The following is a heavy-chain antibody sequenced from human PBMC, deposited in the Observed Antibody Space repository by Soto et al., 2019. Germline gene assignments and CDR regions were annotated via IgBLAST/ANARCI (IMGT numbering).Heavy chain of an antibody. J-gene: IGHJ3*02. CDR3: GRWGIMLVVVVAVNAAFDI. D-gene: IGHD2-15*01. V-gene: IGHV1-18*01. Sequence: ASVKFSCKASGYTFTSCGISWVRQAPGQGVEGRGWISAYNGNTNYAQKLQGRVTMTTDTSKSTAYMELRSLRADDTAVYYCGRWGIMLVVVVAVNAAFDIWGQGTMVPVAS. CDR1: GYTFTSCG. CDR2: ISAYNGNT.